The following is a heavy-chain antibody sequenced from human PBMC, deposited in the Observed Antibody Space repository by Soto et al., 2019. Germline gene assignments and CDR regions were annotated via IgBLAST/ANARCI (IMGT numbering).Heavy chain of an antibody. CDR3: ARWRYGDY. Sequence: QVHLVQSGAEVKKPGASVKVSCQGSGYAFTTYGITWVRQAPGQGLEWMGWISAHNGNTNYAQKLQGRVTVTRDTSTRTAYMELRSLRYDDTAVYYCARWRYGDYWGQGALVTVSS. CDR1: GYAFTTYG. D-gene: IGHD1-1*01. V-gene: IGHV1-18*01. CDR2: ISAHNGNT. J-gene: IGHJ4*02.